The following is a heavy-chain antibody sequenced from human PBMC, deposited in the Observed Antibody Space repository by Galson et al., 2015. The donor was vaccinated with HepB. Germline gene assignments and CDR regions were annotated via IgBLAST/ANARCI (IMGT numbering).Heavy chain of an antibody. J-gene: IGHJ3*02. D-gene: IGHD4-17*01. CDR1: GYTFTSYA. V-gene: IGHV1-3*01. CDR3: ATVNPRGTTVTPGVDAFDI. Sequence: SVKVSCKASGYTFTSYAMHWVRQAPGQRLEWMGWINAGNGNTKYSQKFQGRVTITRDTSASTAYMELSSLRSEDTAVYYCATVNPRGTTVTPGVDAFDIWGQGTMVTVSS. CDR2: INAGNGNT.